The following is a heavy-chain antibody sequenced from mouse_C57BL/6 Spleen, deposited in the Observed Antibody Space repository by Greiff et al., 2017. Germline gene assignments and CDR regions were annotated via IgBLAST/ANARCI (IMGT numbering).Heavy chain of an antibody. CDR2: INPSNGGT. J-gene: IGHJ4*01. CDR1: GYTFTSYW. V-gene: IGHV1-53*01. Sequence: QVQLQQSGTELVKPGASVKLSCKASGYTFTSYWMHWVKQRPGQGLEWIGNINPSNGGTNYNEKFKSKATLTVDKSSSTAYMQLSSLTSEDSAVYYCAKDGYSADYAMDYWGQGTSVTVSS. CDR3: AKDGYSADYAMDY. D-gene: IGHD2-3*01.